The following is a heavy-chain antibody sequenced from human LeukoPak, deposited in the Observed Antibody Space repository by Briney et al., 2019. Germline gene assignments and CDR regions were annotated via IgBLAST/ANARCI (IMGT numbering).Heavy chain of an antibody. CDR1: GFTFTSYA. CDR2: ITGSGDTT. Sequence: QTGGSLRLSCAASGFTFTSYAMSWVRQAPVKGLEWVSAITGSGDTTYYAASVKGRFTISRDNSKNTLYLQMSSLRAEDTAVYYCAKVYLRGIAVSYYGMDVWGQGTTVTVSS. J-gene: IGHJ6*02. V-gene: IGHV3-23*01. D-gene: IGHD6-19*01. CDR3: AKVYLRGIAVSYYGMDV.